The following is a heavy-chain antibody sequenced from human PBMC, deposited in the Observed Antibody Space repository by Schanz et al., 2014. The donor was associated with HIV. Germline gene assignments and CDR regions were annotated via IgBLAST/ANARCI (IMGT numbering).Heavy chain of an antibody. V-gene: IGHV3-53*02. Sequence: EVQLVETGGGLIQPGGSLRLSCAVSGFTISSNYMSWVRQAPGKGLEWVSVVYIGDSTFYANSVKGRFTISRDNAKNTLYLQMNSLRAEDTAVYYCAREYLGYSSGFDPWGQGTLVTVSS. D-gene: IGHD6-19*01. CDR3: AREYLGYSSGFDP. CDR1: GFTISSNY. J-gene: IGHJ5*02. CDR2: VYIGDST.